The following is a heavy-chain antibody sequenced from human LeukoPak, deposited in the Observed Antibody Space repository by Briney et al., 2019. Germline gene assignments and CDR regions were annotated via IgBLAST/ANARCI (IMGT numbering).Heavy chain of an antibody. V-gene: IGHV3-21*01. Sequence: GGSLRLXCAASGFTFSSSTMNWVRQAPGKGLEWVSSISSSSNYIYYADSVKGRFTISRDNAKNSLYLQMNSLRADDTAVYYCVRIPNSANFPNWFDPWGQGTLVTVSS. J-gene: IGHJ5*02. CDR3: VRIPNSANFPNWFDP. D-gene: IGHD4/OR15-4a*01. CDR2: ISSSSNYI. CDR1: GFTFSSST.